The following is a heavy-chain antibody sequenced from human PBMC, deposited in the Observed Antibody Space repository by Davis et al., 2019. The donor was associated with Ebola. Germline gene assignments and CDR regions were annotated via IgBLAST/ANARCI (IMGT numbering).Heavy chain of an antibody. CDR1: GFTFSSYG. V-gene: IGHV3-30*18. D-gene: IGHD4-11*01. Sequence: SCKASGFTFSSYGMHWVRQAPGKGLEWVAVISYDGSNKYYADSVKGRFTISRDNSKNTLYLQMNSLRAEDTAVYYCAKDQDYSFGYYYYGMDVWGQGTTVTVSS. CDR3: AKDQDYSFGYYYYGMDV. CDR2: ISYDGSNK. J-gene: IGHJ6*02.